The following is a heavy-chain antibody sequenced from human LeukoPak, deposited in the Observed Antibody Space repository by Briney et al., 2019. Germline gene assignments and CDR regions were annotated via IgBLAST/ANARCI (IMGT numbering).Heavy chain of an antibody. CDR2: INPNSGGT. CDR3: ARGGAARHFSWFDP. Sequence: ASVKVSCKASGYTFTGYYMHWVRQAPGQGLEWMGWINPNSGGTNYAQKFQGRVAMTRDTSISTAYMELSRLRSDDTAVYYCARGGAARHFSWFDPWGQGTLVTVSS. J-gene: IGHJ5*02. D-gene: IGHD6-6*01. V-gene: IGHV1-2*02. CDR1: GYTFTGYY.